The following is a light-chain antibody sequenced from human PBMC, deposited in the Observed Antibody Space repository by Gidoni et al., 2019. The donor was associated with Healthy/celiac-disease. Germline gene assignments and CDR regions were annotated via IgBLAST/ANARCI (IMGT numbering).Light chain of an antibody. V-gene: IGLV2-14*01. CDR1: SSDGGGYTY. Sequence: QSALTQPASVSGSLGQPITISCTGTSSDGGGYTYVSWYQQHPGKAPKLMIYDVSNRPSGVSNRFSGSKSGNTASLTISGLQAEDEADYYCSSYTSSSTYVFGTGTKVTVL. J-gene: IGLJ1*01. CDR3: SSYTSSSTYV. CDR2: DVS.